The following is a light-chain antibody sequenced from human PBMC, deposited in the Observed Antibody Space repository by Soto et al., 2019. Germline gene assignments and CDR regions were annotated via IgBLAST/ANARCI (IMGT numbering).Light chain of an antibody. V-gene: IGLV2-23*01. J-gene: IGLJ2*01. CDR3: CSYAGSSTLSVV. CDR1: SSDVGSYNL. CDR2: EGS. Sequence: QSALTQPASVSGSPGQSITISCTGTSSDVGSYNLVSWDQQHPGKAPKLMIYEGSKRPSGVSNRFSGSKSGNTASLTISGLQAEDEADYYCCSYAGSSTLSVVFGGGTKLTVL.